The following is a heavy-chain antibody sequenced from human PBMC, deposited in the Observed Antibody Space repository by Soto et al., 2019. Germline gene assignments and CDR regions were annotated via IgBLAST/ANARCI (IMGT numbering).Heavy chain of an antibody. CDR1: GGSISSSSYY. Sequence: SETLSLTCTVSGGSISSSSYYWGWIRQPPGKGLEWIGSIYYSGSTYYNPSLKSRVTISVDTSKNQFSLKLSSVTAADTAVYYCASHSAALVLPLYYCYSGMDVWGQGTTVTVSS. CDR3: ASHSAALVLPLYYCYSGMDV. D-gene: IGHD6-13*01. J-gene: IGHJ6*02. V-gene: IGHV4-39*01. CDR2: IYYSGST.